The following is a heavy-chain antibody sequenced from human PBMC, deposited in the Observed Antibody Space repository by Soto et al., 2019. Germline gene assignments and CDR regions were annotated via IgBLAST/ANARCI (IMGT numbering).Heavy chain of an antibody. J-gene: IGHJ6*02. V-gene: IGHV3-21*02. D-gene: IGHD3-10*01. CDR3: TRDRVKIRGGYYHYYGMDV. CDR2: ISSGSSYI. Sequence: DVQLEESGGGLVKPGGSLRLSCVASEFTFSVYSMNWVRQAPGKGLEWVSSISSGSSYIYYADSVKGRFTISRDNDKSSLFLHMNSLRVDDSAVYYGTRDRVKIRGGYYHYYGMDVWGQGTTVNVSS. CDR1: EFTFSVYS.